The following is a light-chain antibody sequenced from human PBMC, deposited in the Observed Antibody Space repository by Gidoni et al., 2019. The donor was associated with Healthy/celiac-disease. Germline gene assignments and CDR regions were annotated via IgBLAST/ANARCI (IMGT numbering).Light chain of an antibody. CDR1: SSNIGSNY. Sequence: QSVLTQPPSASGTPGQRVTISCSGRSSNIGSNYVYWYQQLPGTAPKLLIYRNNQRPSGVPDRFSGSKSGTSASLAISELRSEDEADYYCAAWDDSLSGYVFGTGTKVTVL. CDR2: RNN. J-gene: IGLJ1*01. CDR3: AAWDDSLSGYV. V-gene: IGLV1-47*01.